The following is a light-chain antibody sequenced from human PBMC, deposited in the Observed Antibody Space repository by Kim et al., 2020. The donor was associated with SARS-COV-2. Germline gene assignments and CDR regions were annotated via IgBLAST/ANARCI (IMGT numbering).Light chain of an antibody. CDR1: QGLSND. Sequence: DIQMTQSPSSLSASVGDRVTISCRASQGLSNDLAWYQQKPGKVPKLLIYAASTLQSGVPSRFSGSGSGTDFTLTISSLQPEDVATYYCQNYNSAPITFGQGTRLEIK. J-gene: IGKJ5*01. V-gene: IGKV1-27*01. CDR2: AAS. CDR3: QNYNSAPIT.